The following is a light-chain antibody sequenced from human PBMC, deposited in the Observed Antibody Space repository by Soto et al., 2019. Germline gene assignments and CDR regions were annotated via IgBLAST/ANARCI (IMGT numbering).Light chain of an antibody. CDR2: EVS. CDR1: SSDVGGYNF. CDR3: SSYTLRNTLVL. Sequence: QSALTQPASVSGSPGQSITISCTGTSSDVGGYNFVSWYQQHPGKAPSLIIYEVSSRPSGVSYRFSGSKSGNTASLTISGLQAEDEADYYCSSYTLRNTLVLFGGGTKVTLL. J-gene: IGLJ3*02. V-gene: IGLV2-14*01.